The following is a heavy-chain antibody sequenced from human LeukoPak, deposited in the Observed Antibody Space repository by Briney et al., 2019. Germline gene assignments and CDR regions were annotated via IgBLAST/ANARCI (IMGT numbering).Heavy chain of an antibody. CDR1: GFTFSNYA. CDR3: AKGGNYYHFDY. D-gene: IGHD3-10*01. Sequence: GGSLRLSCAASGFTFSNYAMSWVRQAPGKGLEWVSSISSSNDYADSVKGQFTISRDNSKNTLYLQMHSLRAEDTAVYYCAKGGNYYHFDYWGQGTLVTVSS. J-gene: IGHJ4*02. V-gene: IGHV3-23*01. CDR2: ISSSN.